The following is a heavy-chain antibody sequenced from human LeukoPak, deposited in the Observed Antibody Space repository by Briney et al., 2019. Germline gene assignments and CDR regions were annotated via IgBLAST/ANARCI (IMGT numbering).Heavy chain of an antibody. J-gene: IGHJ4*02. CDR1: GFTFSSYA. CDR2: ISYDGSNK. Sequence: GTSLRLSCAASGFTFSSYAVFWVRQAPGKGLEWVAVISYDGSNKYYADSVKGRFTISRDNSKNTLYLQMNSLRAEDTAVYYCARDMIAAAVDYWGQGTLVTVSS. V-gene: IGHV3-30-3*01. D-gene: IGHD6-13*01. CDR3: ARDMIAAAVDY.